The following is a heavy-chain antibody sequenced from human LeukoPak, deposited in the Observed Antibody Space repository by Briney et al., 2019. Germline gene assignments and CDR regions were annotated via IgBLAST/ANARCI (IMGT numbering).Heavy chain of an antibody. CDR3: ARGYCSSTTCHNFDY. CDR1: GGTFSSYA. D-gene: IGHD2-2*01. CDR2: IIPIFGTA. Sequence: SVKVSCKASGGTFSSYAISWVRQAPGQGLEWMGGIIPIFGTANYAQKFQGRVTITADESTSTAYMELSSLRSEDTAVYYCARGYCSSTTCHNFDYWGQGTLVTVSS. V-gene: IGHV1-69*01. J-gene: IGHJ4*02.